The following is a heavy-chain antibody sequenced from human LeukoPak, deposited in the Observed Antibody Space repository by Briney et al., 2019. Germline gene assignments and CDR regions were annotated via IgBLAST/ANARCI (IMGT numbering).Heavy chain of an antibody. V-gene: IGHV4-4*09. CDR2: IYTSGTT. J-gene: IGHJ6*03. CDR3: ARLHYYCYYMDV. CDR1: GGSISSYY. Sequence: SETLSLTCTVSGGSISSYYWTWIRQPPGKGLEWIGYIYTSGTTNYNPSLKSRVTISVDTSKNQLSLKLSSVTAADTAVYSCARLHYYCYYMDVWGKGTTVTVSS.